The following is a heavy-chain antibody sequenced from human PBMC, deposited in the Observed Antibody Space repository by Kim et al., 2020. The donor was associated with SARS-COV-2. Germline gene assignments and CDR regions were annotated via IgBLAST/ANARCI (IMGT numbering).Heavy chain of an antibody. CDR2: ISSSSSTI. CDR1: GFTFSSYS. Sequence: GGSLRLSCAASGFTFSSYSMNWVRQAPGKGLEWVSYISSSSSTIYYADSVKGRFTISRDNAKNSLYLQMNSLRAEDTAVYYCASLPTTYGSGSYYNVDDAFDIWGQGTMVTVSS. V-gene: IGHV3-48*04. D-gene: IGHD3-10*01. CDR3: ASLPTTYGSGSYYNVDDAFDI. J-gene: IGHJ3*02.